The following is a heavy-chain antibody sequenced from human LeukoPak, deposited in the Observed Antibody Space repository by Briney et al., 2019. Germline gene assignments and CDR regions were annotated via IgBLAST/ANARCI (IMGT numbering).Heavy chain of an antibody. Sequence: PGRPLRLSCAASGFRFTMYGIHWVRQAPGKGLEWVAVISTDGNNEYYANSENGPFTISRDNSKNTVYLQMTSLRTEDAAVYYCAKDQIGWVPGYVSDPLDQWGQGTLVTVSS. J-gene: IGHJ4*02. V-gene: IGHV3-30*18. CDR1: GFRFTMYG. CDR2: ISTDGNNE. CDR3: AKDQIGWVPGYVSDPLDQ. D-gene: IGHD2-15*01.